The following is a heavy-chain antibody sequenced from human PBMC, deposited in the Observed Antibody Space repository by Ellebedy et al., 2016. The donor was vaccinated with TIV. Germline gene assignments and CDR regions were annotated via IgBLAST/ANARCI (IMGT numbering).Heavy chain of an antibody. CDR1: GGSISSYY. J-gene: IGHJ4*02. V-gene: IGHV4-59*08. Sequence: MPSETLSLTCTFSGGSISSYYWSWSRQPPGKGLEWIGYIYYSGSTNYNPSLKSRVTISVDTSKNQFSLKLSSVTAADTAVYYCAIRDTAMVTFDYWGQGTLVTVSS. CDR2: IYYSGST. D-gene: IGHD5-18*01. CDR3: AIRDTAMVTFDY.